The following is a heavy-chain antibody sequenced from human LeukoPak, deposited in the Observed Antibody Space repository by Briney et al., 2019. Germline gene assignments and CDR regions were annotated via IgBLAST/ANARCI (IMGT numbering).Heavy chain of an antibody. J-gene: IGHJ6*04. CDR2: IYHSGST. CDR3: ARDDMVRGVIIYYNGMDV. CDR1: GYSISSGYY. D-gene: IGHD3-10*01. V-gene: IGHV4-38-2*02. Sequence: SETLSLTCAVSGYSISSGYYWGWIRQPPGKGLGWIGSIYHSGSTYYNPSLKSRVTISIDTSKNQFSLKLSSVTAAETAVYYCARDDMVRGVIIYYNGMDVWGKGTTVTVSS.